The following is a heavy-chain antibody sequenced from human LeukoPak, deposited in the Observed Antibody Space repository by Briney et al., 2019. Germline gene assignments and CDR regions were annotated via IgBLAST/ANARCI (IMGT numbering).Heavy chain of an antibody. CDR2: IYYSGST. V-gene: IGHV4-39*01. J-gene: IGHJ3*02. CDR3: ARASDTAMVNDAFDI. D-gene: IGHD5-18*01. CDR1: GGSISSSSYY. Sequence: SETLSLTCTVSGGSISSSSYYWGWIRQPPGKGLEWIGSIYYSGSTYYNPSLKSRVTISVDTSKNQFSLQLNSVTPEDTAVYYCARASDTAMVNDAFDIWGQGTMVTVSS.